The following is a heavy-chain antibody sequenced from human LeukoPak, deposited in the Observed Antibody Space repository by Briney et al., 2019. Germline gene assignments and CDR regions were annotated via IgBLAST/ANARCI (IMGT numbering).Heavy chain of an antibody. CDR2: ISAYNGNT. D-gene: IGHD6-6*01. V-gene: IGHV1-18*01. Sequence: ASVKVSCKASGYTFTSYGISWVRQAPGQGLEWMGWISAYNGNTNYAQKLQGRVTMTTDTSTSTAYMELRSLRSDDTAVYYCATRSTDSSSPGSKYYYYMDVWGKGTTVTVSS. CDR1: GYTFTSYG. CDR3: ATRSTDSSSPGSKYYYYMDV. J-gene: IGHJ6*03.